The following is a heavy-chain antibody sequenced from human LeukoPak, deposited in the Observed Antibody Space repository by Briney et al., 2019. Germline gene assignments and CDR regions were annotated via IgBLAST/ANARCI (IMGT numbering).Heavy chain of an antibody. CDR1: GASISSHY. CDR2: TSGSI. D-gene: IGHD3/OR15-3a*01. Sequence: SETLSLTCAVSGASISSHYWSWLRQPPGKGLEWIGYTSGSISDNPSLKSRVAVSVDPSQNQVPLSLTSVTAADTAVYYCARVLAIFGLDTTDFYMDVWGKGTTVTVSS. V-gene: IGHV4-59*11. CDR3: ARVLAIFGLDTTDFYMDV. J-gene: IGHJ6*03.